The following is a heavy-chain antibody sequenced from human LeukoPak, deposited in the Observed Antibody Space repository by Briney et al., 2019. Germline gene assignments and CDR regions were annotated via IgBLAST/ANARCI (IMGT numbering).Heavy chain of an antibody. CDR2: INPSGGST. CDR1: GYTFTSYY. J-gene: IGHJ4*02. D-gene: IGHD2-2*01. CDR3: ARDHYCSSTSCYYRVEAYFDY. Sequence: ASVKVYCKASGYTFTSYYMHWVRQAPGQGLEWMGIINPSGGSTSYAQKFQGRVTMTRDTSTSTVYMELSSLRSEDTAVYYCARDHYCSSTSCYYRVEAYFDYWGQGTLVTVSS. V-gene: IGHV1-46*01.